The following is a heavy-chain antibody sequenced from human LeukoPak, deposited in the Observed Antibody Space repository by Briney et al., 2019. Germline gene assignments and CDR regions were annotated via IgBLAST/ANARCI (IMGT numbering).Heavy chain of an antibody. CDR2: IYTSGST. J-gene: IGHJ5*02. D-gene: IGHD3-22*01. CDR3: ARLVVVTTFDWFDP. Sequence: SETLSLTCTVSGGSISSYYWSWIRQPAGKGLEWIGRIYTSGSTNYNPSLKSRVTMSVDTSKNQFSLKLTSVTAADTAVYYCARLVVVTTFDWFDPWGQGTLVTVSS. V-gene: IGHV4-4*07. CDR1: GGSISSYY.